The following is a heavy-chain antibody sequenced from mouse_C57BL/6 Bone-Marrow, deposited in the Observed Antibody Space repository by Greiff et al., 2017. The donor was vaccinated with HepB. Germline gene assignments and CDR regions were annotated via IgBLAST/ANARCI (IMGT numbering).Heavy chain of an antibody. CDR3: VGLLLRRCYFDY. CDR2: IYPGDGDT. CDR1: GYAFSSYW. J-gene: IGHJ2*01. D-gene: IGHD2-3*01. V-gene: IGHV1-80*01. Sequence: QVQLQQSGAELVKPGASVKISCKASGYAFSSYWMNWVKQRPGKGLEWIGQIYPGDGDTNYNGKFKGKATLTADKSSSTAYVQRSSLTSEDAAVYFCVGLLLRRCYFDYWGQGTTLTVSS.